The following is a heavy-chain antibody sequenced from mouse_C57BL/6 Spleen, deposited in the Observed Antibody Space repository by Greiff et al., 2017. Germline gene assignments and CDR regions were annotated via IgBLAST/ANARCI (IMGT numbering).Heavy chain of an antibody. V-gene: IGHV1-69*01. Sequence: VQLQQPGAELVMPGASVKLSCKASGYTFTSYWMHWVKQRPGQGLEWIGEIDPSDSNTNYNQKFKGKSTLTVDKSSSTAYMQLSSLSSEDSAVYYCARGTGRAWFAYWGQGTLVTVSA. J-gene: IGHJ3*01. D-gene: IGHD4-1*01. CDR3: ARGTGRAWFAY. CDR1: GYTFTSYW. CDR2: IDPSDSNT.